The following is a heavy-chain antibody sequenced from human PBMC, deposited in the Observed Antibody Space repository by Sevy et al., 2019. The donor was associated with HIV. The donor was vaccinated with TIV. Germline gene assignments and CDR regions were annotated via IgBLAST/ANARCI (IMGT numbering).Heavy chain of an antibody. V-gene: IGHV3-9*01. J-gene: IGHJ6*02. CDR2: ISWNSGNI. CDR1: GFKFNDFA. D-gene: IGHD3-16*01. Sequence: GGSLRLSCAASGFKFNDFAMHWVRQAPGKGLEWVSGISWNSGNIDYEDSVKGRFTISRDNAKNSLYLQMNSLRTEDTAVYYCAKDMGCGGGRGCYYAGIDVWGQGTTVTVSS. CDR3: AKDMGCGGGRGCYYAGIDV.